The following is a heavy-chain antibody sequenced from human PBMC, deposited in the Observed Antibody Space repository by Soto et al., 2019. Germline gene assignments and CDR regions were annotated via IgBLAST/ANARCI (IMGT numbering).Heavy chain of an antibody. J-gene: IGHJ5*02. V-gene: IGHV1-69*12. CDR2: FIPIFGTT. Sequence: QVVQSGAEVKKPGSSVKVSCKASGGTFNRQAFSWVRQAPGQGLEWMGGFIPIFGTTDYSQKFQGRVTLTAAEATRPAYMELSSLTSDDKAVYYCAIVASSMVEGGEWFDPWGQGTLVTVSS. D-gene: IGHD3-10*01. CDR1: GGTFNRQA. CDR3: AIVASSMVEGGEWFDP.